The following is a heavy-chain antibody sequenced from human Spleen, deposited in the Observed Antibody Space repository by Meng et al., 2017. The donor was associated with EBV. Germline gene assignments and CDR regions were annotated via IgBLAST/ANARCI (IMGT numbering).Heavy chain of an antibody. D-gene: IGHD1-1*01. Sequence: QESGPGRVKRSGTLSLTCPVSGGSISSSNWWSWVRQSPGKGLEWIGEIYHSGSTNYNPSLKRRVTISVDKSKNQFSLKLSSVTAADTAVYYCARDGSGSGTDFDYWGQGTLVTVSS. CDR2: IYHSGST. CDR1: GGSISSSNW. J-gene: IGHJ4*02. V-gene: IGHV4-4*02. CDR3: ARDGSGSGTDFDY.